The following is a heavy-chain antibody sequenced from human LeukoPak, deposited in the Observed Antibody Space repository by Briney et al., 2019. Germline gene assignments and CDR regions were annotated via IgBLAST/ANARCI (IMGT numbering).Heavy chain of an antibody. Sequence: GGSLRLSCAASGFTVSSNYMNWVRQAPGKGLEWVSVTYSNGSTCYADSVKGRFTISRDNSKNTLYIQMNSLRAEDTAVYYCAGDRIHGPVQLWLGDYWGQGTLVTVSS. CDR3: AGDRIHGPVQLWLGDY. D-gene: IGHD5-18*01. J-gene: IGHJ4*02. CDR2: TYSNGST. V-gene: IGHV3-66*01. CDR1: GFTVSSNY.